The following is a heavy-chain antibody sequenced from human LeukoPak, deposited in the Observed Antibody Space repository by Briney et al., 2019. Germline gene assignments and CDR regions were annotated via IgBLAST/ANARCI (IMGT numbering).Heavy chain of an antibody. CDR1: GFTVSSNY. D-gene: IGHD1-26*01. V-gene: IGHV3-66*01. CDR2: IYSGGST. CDR3: ASLRSGSYFDAFDI. Sequence: GGSLRLSCAASGFTVSSNYMSWVRQAPGKGLEWVSVIYSGGSTYYADSVKGRFTISRDNSKNTLYLQMNSLRAEDTVVYYCASLRSGSYFDAFDIWGQGTMVTVSS. J-gene: IGHJ3*02.